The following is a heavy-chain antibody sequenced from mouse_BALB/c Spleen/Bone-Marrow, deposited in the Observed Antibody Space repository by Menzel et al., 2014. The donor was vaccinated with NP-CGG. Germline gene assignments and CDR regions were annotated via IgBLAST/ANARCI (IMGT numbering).Heavy chain of an antibody. CDR3: ARGNGYYAVFAS. Sequence: AYQYQSGPDLVKTGPSVNIPCTATVYTYTDYNMHWVKHSHGTTPERIAAINPNNGGTIYNQKFNSKDTFTVDKSPSTPCMDLRSLTSEDTAVFYGARGNGYYAVFASWGLGALVTVSA. CDR1: VYTYTDYN. CDR2: INPNNGGT. D-gene: IGHD2-3*01. J-gene: IGHJ3*01. V-gene: IGHV1-18*01.